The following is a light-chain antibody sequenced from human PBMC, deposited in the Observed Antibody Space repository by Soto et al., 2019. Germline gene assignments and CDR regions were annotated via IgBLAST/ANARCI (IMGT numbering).Light chain of an antibody. Sequence: QSVLTQPPSVSGAPGQRVTISCTGSRSNIGAGYDVHWYQQLPGTAPKLLIYGTNNRPSGVPDRFSGSKSGNTASLTISGLQAEDEADYYCNSYTSSATRVFGGGTKLTVL. V-gene: IGLV1-40*01. CDR3: NSYTSSATRV. J-gene: IGLJ3*02. CDR1: RSNIGAGYD. CDR2: GTN.